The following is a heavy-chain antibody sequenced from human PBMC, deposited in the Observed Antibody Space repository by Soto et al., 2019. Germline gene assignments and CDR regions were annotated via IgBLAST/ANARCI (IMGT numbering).Heavy chain of an antibody. CDR1: GGSISSAGYF. V-gene: IGHV4-61*08. CDR2: IYYSGST. CDR3: ARRESYDILTGYYYFDY. Sequence: PSETLSLTCSVSGGSISSAGYFWSWIRQHPGKGLEWIGYIYYSGSTNYSPSLKSRVTISVDTSKNQFSLKLSSVTAADTAVYYCARRESYDILTGYYYFDYWGQGTLVTVSS. D-gene: IGHD3-9*01. J-gene: IGHJ4*02.